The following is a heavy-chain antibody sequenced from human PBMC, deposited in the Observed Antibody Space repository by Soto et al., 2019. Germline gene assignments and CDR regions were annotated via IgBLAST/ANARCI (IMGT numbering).Heavy chain of an antibody. D-gene: IGHD3-3*01. J-gene: IGHJ6*02. CDR2: ISWNSDFI. Sequence: DVQLVESGGGLVRPGRSLRLSCAASGFTFDDYAKHWVRQAAEKVLEWVSGISWNSDFIAYADSVKGRFTVSRDNANNFLYLQMNSLRAEDTALYYCAKDRRSPIFGVVDVLKFYCQDMDVWGHGTTVTVSS. CDR1: GFTFDDYA. V-gene: IGHV3-9*01. CDR3: AKDRRSPIFGVVDVLKFYCQDMDV.